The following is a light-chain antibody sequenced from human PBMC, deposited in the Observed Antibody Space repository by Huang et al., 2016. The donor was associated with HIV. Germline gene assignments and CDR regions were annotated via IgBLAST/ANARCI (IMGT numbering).Light chain of an antibody. Sequence: DIQMTQSPSSLAASVGDRVTITCRASQNIDNLLNWYQQRPGEAPKLLIFAASNFQRGVPSRFSVTGSGTHFTLSISSLQPEDFATYNCQHITTFGQGTKVDVK. V-gene: IGKV1-39*01. J-gene: IGKJ1*01. CDR1: QNIDNL. CDR2: AAS. CDR3: QHITT.